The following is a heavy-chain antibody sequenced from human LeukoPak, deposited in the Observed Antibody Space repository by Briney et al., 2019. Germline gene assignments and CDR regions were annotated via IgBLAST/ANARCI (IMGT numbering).Heavy chain of an antibody. V-gene: IGHV6-1*01. D-gene: IGHD3-10*01. CDR3: ARDLRDATMVRGYYYYYYMDV. J-gene: IGHJ6*03. CDR1: GDSVSSNSAA. CDR2: TYYRSKWYN. Sequence: SQTLSLTCAISGDSVSSNSAAWNWIRQSPSRGLEWLGRTYYRSKWYNDYAVSVKSRITINPDTSKNQFSLQLNSVTPEDTAVYYCARDLRDATMVRGYYYYYYMDVWGKGTTVTVSS.